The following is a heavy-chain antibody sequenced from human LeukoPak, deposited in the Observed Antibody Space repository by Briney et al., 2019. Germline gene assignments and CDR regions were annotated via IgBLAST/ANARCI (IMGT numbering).Heavy chain of an antibody. D-gene: IGHD3-22*01. J-gene: IGHJ3*02. V-gene: IGHV3-48*03. CDR1: GFTFSSYE. CDR2: ISSSGSTI. Sequence: GGSLRLSCAAPGFTFSSYEMNWVRQAPGKGLEWVSYISSSGSTIYYADSVKGRFTISGDNAKNSLYLQMNSLRAEDTAVYYCAGHYYDSSGYKHAFDIWGQGTMVTVSS. CDR3: AGHYYDSSGYKHAFDI.